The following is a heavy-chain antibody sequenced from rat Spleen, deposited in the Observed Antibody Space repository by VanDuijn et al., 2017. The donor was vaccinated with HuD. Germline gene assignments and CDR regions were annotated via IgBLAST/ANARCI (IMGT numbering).Heavy chain of an antibody. J-gene: IGHJ2*01. CDR2: ISPGGGNT. CDR3: ARRHFGYTDYFDY. CDR1: GFTFNNCD. V-gene: IGHV5-25*01. Sequence: EVQLVESGGGLVQPGRSLKLSCVASGFTFNNCDMAWVRQTPTKGLEWVASISPGGGNTYYRDSVKGRFTVSRDNAKSTLYLQMDSLRSEDTATYYCARRHFGYTDYFDYWGQGVMVTVSS. D-gene: IGHD1-4*01.